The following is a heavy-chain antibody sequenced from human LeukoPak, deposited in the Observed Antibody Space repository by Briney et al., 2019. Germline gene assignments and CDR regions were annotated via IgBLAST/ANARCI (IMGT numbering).Heavy chain of an antibody. CDR1: GYTFTSYY. J-gene: IGHJ4*02. V-gene: IGHV1-46*01. D-gene: IGHD3-22*01. CDR3: ARSLGYYYDSSGYPDY. Sequence: ASVKVSCKASGYTFTSYYMHWVRQAPGQGLEWMGIINPSGGSTSYAQKFQGRVTMTRDTSTSTVYMELSSLRSEATAVYYCARSLGYYYDSSGYPDYWGQGSLVTVSS. CDR2: INPSGGST.